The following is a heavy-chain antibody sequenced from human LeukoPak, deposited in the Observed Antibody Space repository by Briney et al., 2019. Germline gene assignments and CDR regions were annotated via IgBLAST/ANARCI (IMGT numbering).Heavy chain of an antibody. D-gene: IGHD6-13*01. CDR3: ARASSSWYGFAFDY. CDR1: GGSISSGGYS. V-gene: IGHV4-30-2*01. CDR2: IYHSGST. Sequence: SQTLSLTCAVSGGSISSGGYSWSWIRQPPGKGLEWIGYIYHSGSTYYNPSLKSRVTISVDRSKNQFSLKLSSVTAADTALYYSARASSSWYGFAFDYWGQGTLVTVSS. J-gene: IGHJ4*02.